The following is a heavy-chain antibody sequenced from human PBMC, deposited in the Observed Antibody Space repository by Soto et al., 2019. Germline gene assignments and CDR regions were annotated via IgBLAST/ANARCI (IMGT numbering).Heavy chain of an antibody. J-gene: IGHJ4*02. D-gene: IGHD6-13*01. V-gene: IGHV1-3*01. Sequence: ASVKVSCKASGFTFSSYVMYWVRQAPGHRLEWMGWITPGNYKTMYSQKFQGRVTITWDTSATTAYIELSSLSSEDTAVYYCARDLIATSGALFDFWGQGTLVTVSS. CDR3: ARDLIATSGALFDF. CDR2: ITPGNYKT. CDR1: GFTFSSYV.